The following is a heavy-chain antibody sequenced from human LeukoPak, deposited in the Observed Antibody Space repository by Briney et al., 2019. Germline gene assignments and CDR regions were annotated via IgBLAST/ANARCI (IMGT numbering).Heavy chain of an antibody. J-gene: IGHJ3*02. Sequence: SETLSLTCTVSGGSISSGSYYWSWIRQPAGKGLEWIGRIYTSGSSNYNPSLKSRVTISVDTSKNQFSLKLSSVTAADTAVYYCSRYQLLCDAFDIWGQGTMVTVSS. CDR3: SRYQLLCDAFDI. D-gene: IGHD2-2*01. V-gene: IGHV4-61*02. CDR1: GGSISSGSYY. CDR2: IYTSGSS.